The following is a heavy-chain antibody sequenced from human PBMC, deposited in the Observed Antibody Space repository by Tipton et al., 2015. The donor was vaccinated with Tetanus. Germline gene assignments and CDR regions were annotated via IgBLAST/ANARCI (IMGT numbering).Heavy chain of an antibody. CDR1: GASINAGGYL. J-gene: IGHJ5*02. V-gene: IGHV4-31*03. CDR3: ATQTDNWFDP. CDR2: IYYTERT. Sequence: TLSLTCTVSGASINAGGYLWSWIRQHPGKALEWIGYIYYTERTAYSPSLKSRVLISVDTSKNQFSLNLTSVTAADTAVYYCATQTDNWFDPWGQGILVTVSS.